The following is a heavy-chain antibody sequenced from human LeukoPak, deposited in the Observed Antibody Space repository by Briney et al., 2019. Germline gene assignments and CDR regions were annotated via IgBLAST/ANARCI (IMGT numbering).Heavy chain of an antibody. CDR1: GYTFTSYY. CDR2: INPSGGST. CDR3: ARGGPRGFDILTGTGAFDI. V-gene: IGHV1-46*01. J-gene: IGHJ3*02. Sequence: ASVKVSCKASGYTFTSYYMHWVRQAPGQGLEWMGIINPSGGSTSYAQKFQGRVTMTRDTSTSTVYMELSSLRSEDTAVYYCARGGPRGFDILTGTGAFDIWGQGTMVTVSS. D-gene: IGHD3-9*01.